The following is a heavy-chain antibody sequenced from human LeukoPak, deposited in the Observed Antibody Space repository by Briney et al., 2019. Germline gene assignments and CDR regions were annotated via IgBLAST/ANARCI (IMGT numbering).Heavy chain of an antibody. CDR1: GGSISSSSYY. J-gene: IGHJ4*02. D-gene: IGHD2-21*01. CDR2: IYYSGST. CDR3: AREVMGQFDY. Sequence: SEALSLTCTVSGGSISSSSYYWGWIRQPPGKGLERIGSIYYSGSTYYNPSLKSRVTISVDTSKNQFSLKLSSVTAADTAVYYCAREVMGQFDYWGQGTLVTVSS. V-gene: IGHV4-39*07.